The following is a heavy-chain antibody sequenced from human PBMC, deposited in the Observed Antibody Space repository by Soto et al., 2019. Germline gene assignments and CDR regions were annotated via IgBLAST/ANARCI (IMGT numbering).Heavy chain of an antibody. Sequence: GGSLRLSCAASGFTFSSYAMSWVRQAPGKGLEWVSAISGSGGSTYYADSVKGRFTISRDNSKNTLYLQMNSLRAEDTAVYYCAKDVLRHYDWLGDFYGMDVWGQGTTVTVSS. CDR1: GFTFSSYA. J-gene: IGHJ6*02. CDR3: AKDVLRHYDWLGDFYGMDV. CDR2: ISGSGGST. V-gene: IGHV3-23*01. D-gene: IGHD3-9*01.